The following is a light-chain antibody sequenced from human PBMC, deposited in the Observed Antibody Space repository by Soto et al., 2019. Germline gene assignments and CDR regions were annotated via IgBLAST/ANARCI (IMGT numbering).Light chain of an antibody. CDR2: SAS. V-gene: IGKV1-9*01. J-gene: IGKJ4*01. CDR3: QQHNSYPPA. Sequence: DIQLTQSPSFLSASVGDRVTITCRASQGISSYLAWYQQRPGKAPNLLIYSASTLQSGVPSRFSGSGSGTEFTLTISSLQPEDFGTYYCQQHNSYPPALGGGTKVEIK. CDR1: QGISSY.